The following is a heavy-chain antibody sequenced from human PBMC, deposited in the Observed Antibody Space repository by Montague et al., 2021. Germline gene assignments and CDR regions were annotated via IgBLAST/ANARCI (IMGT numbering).Heavy chain of an antibody. D-gene: IGHD6-13*01. J-gene: IGHJ4*02. CDR2: TSATGGGT. Sequence: SLRLSCPASGFTFSGYAMSWVRQAPGKGLEWVSGTSATGGGTLFADSVKGRFIISRDNSKNTLFLQMNSLRADDTAVYYCAKNRASPGRTSFDYWGQGTLVTVSS. CDR1: GFTFSGYA. V-gene: IGHV3-23*01. CDR3: AKNRASPGRTSFDY.